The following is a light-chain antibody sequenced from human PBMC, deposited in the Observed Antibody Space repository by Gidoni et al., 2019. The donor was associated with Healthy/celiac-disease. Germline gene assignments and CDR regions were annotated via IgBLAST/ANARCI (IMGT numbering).Light chain of an antibody. J-gene: IGKJ1*01. V-gene: IGKV3-15*01. CDR1: QSVSSN. Sequence: EIVMTQYPATLSVSPGERATLACRASQSVSSNLAWYQQKPGQAPRLLIYGASTRATGIPARVSGSGSGTEFTLTISSLQSEDFAVYYCQQYNNWPPWTFXQXTKVEIK. CDR3: QQYNNWPPWT. CDR2: GAS.